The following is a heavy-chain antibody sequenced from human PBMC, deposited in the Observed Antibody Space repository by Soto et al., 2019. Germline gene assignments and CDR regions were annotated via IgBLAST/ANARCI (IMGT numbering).Heavy chain of an antibody. CDR2: IYYSGST. Sequence: SETLSLTCTVSGGSISSSSYYWGWIRQPPGKGLEWIGSIYYSGSTYYNPSLKSRVTISVDTSKNQFSLKLSSVTAADTAVYYCARLESGREWLDYWGQGTLVTVSS. D-gene: IGHD6-19*01. CDR3: ARLESGREWLDY. V-gene: IGHV4-39*01. J-gene: IGHJ4*02. CDR1: GGSISSSSYY.